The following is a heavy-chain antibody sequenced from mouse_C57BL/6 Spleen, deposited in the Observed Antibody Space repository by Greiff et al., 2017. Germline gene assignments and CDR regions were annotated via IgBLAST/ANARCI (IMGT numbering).Heavy chain of an antibody. D-gene: IGHD2-12*01. Sequence: VQLQQPGAVLVKPGASVTVSCKASGYNFTSYWMNWVKQRPGQGLEWIGRINPSDSDTNYNQKFKGKATLTVDKSSSTAYMQLSSLTSEVSAVYYSAIDVLLPSFAYWGQKTLATVAA. J-gene: IGHJ3*01. CDR1: GYNFTSYW. CDR2: INPSDSDT. CDR3: AIDVLLPSFAY. V-gene: IGHV1-74*01.